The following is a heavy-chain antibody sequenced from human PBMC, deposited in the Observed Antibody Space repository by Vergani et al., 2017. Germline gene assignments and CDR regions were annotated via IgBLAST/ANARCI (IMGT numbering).Heavy chain of an antibody. D-gene: IGHD3-3*01. Sequence: EVELVESAGGLVQPGGSLRLSCAASGFTFNEYWMHWARQVPGKGLVWVSGMNGDGDTISYADSVKRRFTISRDNAKNTLFLQMNSLRAEDTAVYYCARARKFRFGVVWENWFDPWGQGTLVTVSS. CDR1: GFTFNEYW. CDR2: MNGDGDTI. J-gene: IGHJ5*02. V-gene: IGHV3-74*01. CDR3: ARARKFRFGVVWENWFDP.